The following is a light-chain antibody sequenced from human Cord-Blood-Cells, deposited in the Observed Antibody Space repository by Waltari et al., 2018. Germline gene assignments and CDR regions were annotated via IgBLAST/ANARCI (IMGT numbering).Light chain of an antibody. CDR2: ECS. J-gene: IGLJ1*01. CDR3: CSYAGSSTYV. Sequence: QSALTQPASVSGSPGQSITISCTGTSSDVGSYNLVSWYQQHPGKAPKLMIYECSKRPSGFSNRFSGSKSGNTASLTISGLQAEDEADYYCCSYAGSSTYVFGTGTKVTVL. V-gene: IGLV2-23*01. CDR1: SSDVGSYNL.